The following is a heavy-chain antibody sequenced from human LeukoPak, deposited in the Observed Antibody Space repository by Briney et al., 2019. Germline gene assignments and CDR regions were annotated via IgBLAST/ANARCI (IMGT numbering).Heavy chain of an antibody. CDR2: IYPGDSET. Sequence: GESLKISCKGCGYSFTSYWIGWVRQMPGKGLEWMGIIYPGDSETRYSPSFQGQVTISADKSISTAYLQWSSLKASDTAMYYCARRSGSYFDAFDIWGQGTMVTVSS. J-gene: IGHJ3*02. CDR1: GYSFTSYW. CDR3: ARRSGSYFDAFDI. D-gene: IGHD1-26*01. V-gene: IGHV5-51*01.